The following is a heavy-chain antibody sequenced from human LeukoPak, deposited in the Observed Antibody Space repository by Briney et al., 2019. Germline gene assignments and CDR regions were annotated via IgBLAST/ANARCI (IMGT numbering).Heavy chain of an antibody. Sequence: PSETLSLTCAVYGGSFSGYYWSWIRQPPGKGLEWIGEINHSGSTNYNPSLKSRVTISVDTSKNQFSLKLSSVTAADTAVYYCARGVSSSSAFDIWGQGTMVTVSS. V-gene: IGHV4-34*01. CDR2: INHSGST. D-gene: IGHD6-6*01. J-gene: IGHJ3*02. CDR1: GGSFSGYY. CDR3: ARGVSSSSAFDI.